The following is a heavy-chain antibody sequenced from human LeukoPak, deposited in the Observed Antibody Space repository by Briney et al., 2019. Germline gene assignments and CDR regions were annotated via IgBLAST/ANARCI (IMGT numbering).Heavy chain of an antibody. CDR2: INPNNGGT. CDR1: GYTFTAYY. Sequence: RASVKVSCEASGYTFTAYYIHWVRQAPGQGLEWMGWINPNNGGTNYAQKFQGRVTMTRDTSISTAYMELSSLRSDDTAVYYFATHGSGTYYSFVSWGQGTLVTVSS. CDR3: ATHGSGTYYSFVS. V-gene: IGHV1-2*02. D-gene: IGHD3-10*01. J-gene: IGHJ4*02.